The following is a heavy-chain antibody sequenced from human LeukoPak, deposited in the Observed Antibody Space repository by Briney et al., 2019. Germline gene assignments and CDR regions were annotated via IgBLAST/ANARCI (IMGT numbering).Heavy chain of an antibody. V-gene: IGHV4-59*12. CDR2: IYYSGST. J-gene: IGHJ4*02. CDR1: GGSISSYY. Sequence: PSETLFLTCTVSGGSISSYYWSWIRQPPGKGLEWIGYIYYSGSTNYNPSLKSRVTISVDTSKNQFSLKLSSVTAADTAVYYCARGYSYFDYWGQGTLVTVSS. D-gene: IGHD1-1*01. CDR3: ARGYSYFDY.